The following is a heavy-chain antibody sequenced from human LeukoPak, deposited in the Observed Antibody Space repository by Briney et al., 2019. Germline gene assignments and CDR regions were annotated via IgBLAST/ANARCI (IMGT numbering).Heavy chain of an antibody. D-gene: IGHD5-18*01. J-gene: IGHJ4*02. Sequence: PSETLSLTCTVSGGSISSYYWSWIRQPPGKGLEWIGYIYYTGSTNYNPSLKSRVTISVDTSKNQFSLKLSSVTAADTAVYYCARLGEYSYKDWGQGTLVTVSS. CDR1: GGSISSYY. CDR2: IYYTGST. V-gene: IGHV4-59*01. CDR3: ARLGEYSYKD.